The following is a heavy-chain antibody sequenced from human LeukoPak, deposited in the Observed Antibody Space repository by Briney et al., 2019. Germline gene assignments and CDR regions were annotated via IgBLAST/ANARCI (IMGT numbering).Heavy chain of an antibody. CDR3: ARTAAAAPSGFDP. CDR1: CGSISSVAYY. Sequence: SETLSLNCTVSCGSISSVAYYWSWIRPPPGMVLDWIGYIYYSGSTYYNPSLKSRVTISVDTSKNQFSLKLSSVTAADTAVYYCARTAAAAPSGFDPWGQGTLVTVSS. D-gene: IGHD6-13*01. V-gene: IGHV4-31*03. CDR2: IYYSGST. J-gene: IGHJ5*02.